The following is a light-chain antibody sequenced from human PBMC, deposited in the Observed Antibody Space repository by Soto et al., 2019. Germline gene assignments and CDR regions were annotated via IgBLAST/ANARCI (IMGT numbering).Light chain of an antibody. Sequence: LTQPASVSGSPGQSITISCTGTSSDVGGYNYVSWYQQHPGKAPKLMIYDVSNRPSGVSNRFSGSKSGNTASLTISGLQAEDEADYYCSSYTSSSFYVFGTGTRSPS. V-gene: IGLV2-14*01. J-gene: IGLJ1*01. CDR1: SSDVGGYNY. CDR3: SSYTSSSFYV. CDR2: DVS.